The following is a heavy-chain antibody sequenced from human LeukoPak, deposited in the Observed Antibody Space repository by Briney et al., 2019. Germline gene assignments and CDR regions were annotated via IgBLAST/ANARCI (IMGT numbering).Heavy chain of an antibody. D-gene: IGHD2-2*01. V-gene: IGHV4-31*03. Sequence: SETLPLTCTVSGGSISSGDYYWSWIRQHPGKGLEWIGYIYYSGSTYYNPSLKSRVTISVDTSKNQFSLKLSSVTAADTAVYYCARGHCSSTSCYWYFDLWGRGTLVTVSS. J-gene: IGHJ2*01. CDR3: ARGHCSSTSCYWYFDL. CDR2: IYYSGST. CDR1: GGSISSGDYY.